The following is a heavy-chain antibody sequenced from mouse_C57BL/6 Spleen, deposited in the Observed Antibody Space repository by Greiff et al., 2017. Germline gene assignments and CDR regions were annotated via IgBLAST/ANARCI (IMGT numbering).Heavy chain of an antibody. D-gene: IGHD2-2*01. Sequence: EVKLQESGEGLVKPGGSLKLSCAASGFTFSSYAMSWVRQTPEKRLEWVAYISSGGDYIYYADTVKGRFTISRDNARNTLYLQMSSLKSEDTAMYYCTRKGATMVTTGEVYYAMDYWGQGTSVTVSS. V-gene: IGHV5-9-1*02. J-gene: IGHJ4*01. CDR2: ISSGGDYI. CDR3: TRKGATMVTTGEVYYAMDY. CDR1: GFTFSSYA.